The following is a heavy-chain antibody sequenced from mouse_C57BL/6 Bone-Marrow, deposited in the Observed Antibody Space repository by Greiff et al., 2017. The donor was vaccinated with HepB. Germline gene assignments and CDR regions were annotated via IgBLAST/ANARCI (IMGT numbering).Heavy chain of an antibody. V-gene: IGHV6-6*01. J-gene: IGHJ4*01. Sequence: EVKLVESGGGLVQPGGSMKLSCAASGFTFSDAWMDWVRQSPEKGLEWVAEIRNKANNHETYYAESVKGRFTISRDDSKSSVYLQMNSLRAEDTGIYYCTPNWDEDYAMDYWGQGTSVTVSS. D-gene: IGHD4-1*02. CDR2: IRNKANNHET. CDR1: GFTFSDAW. CDR3: TPNWDEDYAMDY.